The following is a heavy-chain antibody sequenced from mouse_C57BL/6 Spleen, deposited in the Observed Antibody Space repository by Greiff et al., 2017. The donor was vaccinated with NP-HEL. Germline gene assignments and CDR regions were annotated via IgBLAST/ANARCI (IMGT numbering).Heavy chain of an antibody. Sequence: QVQLQQSGPELVKPGASVKISCKASGYAFSSSWMNWGKQRPGKGLEWIGRIYPGDGDTNYNGKFTGKATLTADKSSSTAYMQLSSLTSEDSAVYFCARHWFAYWGQGTLVTVSA. CDR3: ARHWFAY. J-gene: IGHJ3*01. CDR1: GYAFSSSW. CDR2: IYPGDGDT. V-gene: IGHV1-82*01.